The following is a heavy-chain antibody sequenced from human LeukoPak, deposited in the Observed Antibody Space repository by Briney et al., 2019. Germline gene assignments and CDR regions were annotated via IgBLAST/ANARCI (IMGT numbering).Heavy chain of an antibody. Sequence: ASVXVSCKASGYTFTNYGISWVRQAPGQGLEWMGWISSYNGNTNYAQNLQGRVTMTTDTSTSTAYMELTSLRSDDTAVYYCARGSEDDAFDIWGQGTMVTVSS. CDR2: ISSYNGNT. J-gene: IGHJ3*02. CDR1: GYTFTNYG. V-gene: IGHV1-18*01. CDR3: ARGSEDDAFDI.